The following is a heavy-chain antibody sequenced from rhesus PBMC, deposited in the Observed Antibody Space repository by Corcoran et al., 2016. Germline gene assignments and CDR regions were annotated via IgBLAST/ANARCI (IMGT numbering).Heavy chain of an antibody. V-gene: IGHV4-80*01. J-gene: IGHJ4*01. Sequence: QVQLQESGPGLVKPSETLSLTCTVSGASISSNWWSWIRQPPGKGLEWIGEINGNSGPTNYNPSLQRRVTISKDASKSQFSLKLSSVTAADTAVYYWTRGGPKYSGSYKGLVDYWGQGVLLTVSS. CDR2: INGNSGPT. D-gene: IGHD3-16*01. CDR3: TRGGPKYSGSYKGLVDY. CDR1: GASISSNW.